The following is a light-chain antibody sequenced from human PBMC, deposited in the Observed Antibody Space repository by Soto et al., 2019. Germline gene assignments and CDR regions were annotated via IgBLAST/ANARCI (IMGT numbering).Light chain of an antibody. V-gene: IGLV2-14*01. CDR1: SSDVGGYNY. J-gene: IGLJ1*01. CDR2: DVT. Sequence: QSVLTQPASVSGSPGQSITISCTGTSSDVGGYNYVSWYQQHPGKGPNLMIYDVTNRPSGVSNRFSGSKSGNTASLTISGLQAEDEADYYCSSYTSSSTLYVFGTGTKVTVL. CDR3: SSYTSSSTLYV.